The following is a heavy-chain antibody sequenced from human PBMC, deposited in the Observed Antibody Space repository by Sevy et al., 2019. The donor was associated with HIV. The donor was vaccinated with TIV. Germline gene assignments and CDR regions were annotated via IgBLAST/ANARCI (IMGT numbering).Heavy chain of an antibody. D-gene: IGHD2-15*01. J-gene: IGHJ6*02. CDR3: ARDLVIPATTDDFYYGMDV. CDR1: GFTIRTYN. CDR2: ISSSSTYI. Sequence: GGSLRLSCAASGFTIRTYNMNWVRQAPGKGLEWVSSISSSSTYIYYADSVKGRFTNSRDNAKDSLYLQMSSLRAEDTAVYYCARDLVIPATTDDFYYGMDVWGQGTTVTVSS. V-gene: IGHV3-21*01.